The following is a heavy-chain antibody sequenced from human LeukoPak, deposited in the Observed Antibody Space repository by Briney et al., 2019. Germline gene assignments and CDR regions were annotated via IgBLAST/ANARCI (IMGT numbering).Heavy chain of an antibody. J-gene: IGHJ5*01. D-gene: IGHD3-3*01. CDR3: ARGRNLEWFDY. V-gene: IGHV4-4*07. CDR2: IYTSGGT. CDR1: GGSISNYY. Sequence: SETLSLTCTVSGGSISNYYWTWIRQPAGKGLEWIGRIYTSGGTNYNPSLKSRVTMSVDTSRNQFSLKLSSVTAADTAVYYCARGRNLEWFDYWGQGTLVTVSS.